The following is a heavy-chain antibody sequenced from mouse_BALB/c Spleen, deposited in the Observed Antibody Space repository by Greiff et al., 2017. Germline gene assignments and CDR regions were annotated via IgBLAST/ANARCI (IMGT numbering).Heavy chain of an antibody. CDR2: IYPGDGDT. Sequence: VQLQQSGPELVKPGASVKISCKASGYAFSSSWMNWVKQRPGQGLEWIGRIYPGDGDTNYNGKFKGKATLTADKSSSTAYMQLSSLTSVDSAVYFCARWGAASFAYWGQGTLVTVSA. V-gene: IGHV1-82*01. J-gene: IGHJ3*01. D-gene: IGHD6-1*01. CDR1: GYAFSSSW. CDR3: ARWGAASFAY.